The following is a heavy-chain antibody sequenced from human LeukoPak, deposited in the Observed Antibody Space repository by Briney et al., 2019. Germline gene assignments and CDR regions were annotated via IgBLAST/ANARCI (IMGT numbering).Heavy chain of an antibody. CDR3: ARDLGPGTRFDY. CDR2: ISAYNGNT. CDR1: GYTFTSYG. D-gene: IGHD7-27*01. Sequence: ASVTVSCKASGYTFTSYGISWVRQAPGQGLEWMGWISAYNGNTNYAQKLQGRVTMTTDTSTSTAYMELRSLRSDDTAVYDCARDLGPGTRFDYWGQGTLVTVSS. J-gene: IGHJ4*02. V-gene: IGHV1-18*01.